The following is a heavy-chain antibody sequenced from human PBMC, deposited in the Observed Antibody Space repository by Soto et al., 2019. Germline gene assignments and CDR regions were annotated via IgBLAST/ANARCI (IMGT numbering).Heavy chain of an antibody. CDR3: PRNLGVQIVAY. CDR2: ISGYNGNT. CDR1: GYTFISYG. V-gene: IGHV1-18*01. D-gene: IGHD1-26*01. Sequence: QVQLVQSGAEVKKPGASVKVSCKASGYTFISYGISWVRQAPGQGLEWMGWISGYNGNTKYAQKLQGRVTMTTDTSTSTAYMEIRGLRPDGTALYYCPRNLGVQIVAYWDQGTLLTASS. J-gene: IGHJ4*02.